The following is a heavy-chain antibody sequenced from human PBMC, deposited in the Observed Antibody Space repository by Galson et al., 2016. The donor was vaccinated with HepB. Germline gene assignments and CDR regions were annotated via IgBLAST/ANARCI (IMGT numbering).Heavy chain of an antibody. CDR1: GASISSGDYY. Sequence: TLSLTCIVSGASISSGDYYWNWIRQHPGKGLEWIGYIYYSGSTDYNSSIKSRVSISVDTSKNQFSLTLSSVTAADTAVYYCARYSPRESGYNEDAFDFWGQGTLVTVSS. CDR2: IYYSGST. CDR3: ARYSPRESGYNEDAFDF. J-gene: IGHJ3*01. D-gene: IGHD5-24*01. V-gene: IGHV4-31*03.